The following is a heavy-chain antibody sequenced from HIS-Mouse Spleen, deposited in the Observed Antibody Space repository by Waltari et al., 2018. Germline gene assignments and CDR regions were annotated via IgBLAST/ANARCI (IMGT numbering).Heavy chain of an antibody. V-gene: IGHV4-4*07. CDR3: ARDFPVGATTADAFDI. Sequence: QVQLQESGPGLVKPSETLSLTCTVSGAPISTSYWRWIRYPAGKGLEWIGRIYTSGSTNYNPSLKSRVTMSVDTSKNQFSLKLSSVTAADTAMYYCARDFPVGATTADAFDIWGQGTMVTVSS. D-gene: IGHD1-26*01. CDR1: GAPISTSY. CDR2: IYTSGST. J-gene: IGHJ3*02.